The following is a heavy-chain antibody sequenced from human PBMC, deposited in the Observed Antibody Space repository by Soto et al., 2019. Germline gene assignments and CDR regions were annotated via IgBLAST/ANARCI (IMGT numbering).Heavy chain of an antibody. CDR2: MNPGTGET. D-gene: IGHD7-27*01. V-gene: IGHV1-8*01. CDR3: TRDGDSGAWISN. J-gene: IGHJ4*02. CDR1: GYTFTNNG. Sequence: QVQLVQSGAEVKKPGASVKVSCKASGYTFTNNGINWVRQAAGQGLEWMGWMNPGTGETGDTGKFQGRLDMTRYTSIATSYMELTSLTSDVTAVYYCTRDGDSGAWISNWGQVTLVTFGS.